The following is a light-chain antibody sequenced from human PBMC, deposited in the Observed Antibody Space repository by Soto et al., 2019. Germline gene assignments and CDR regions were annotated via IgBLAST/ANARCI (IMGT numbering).Light chain of an antibody. Sequence: SALTQPASVSGSPGQSITISCTGTSSDVGGYNYVSWYQLHPGKAPKLIIYEVSNRPSGVSNRFSGSKSGNTASLTISGLQAEDEADYYCNSYTSSTAYVFGTGTKLTVL. CDR2: EVS. V-gene: IGLV2-14*01. CDR3: NSYTSSTAYV. CDR1: SSDVGGYNY. J-gene: IGLJ1*01.